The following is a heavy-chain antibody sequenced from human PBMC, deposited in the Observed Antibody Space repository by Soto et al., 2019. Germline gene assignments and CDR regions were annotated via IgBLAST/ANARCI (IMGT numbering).Heavy chain of an antibody. CDR2: IKTKTDGGTT. CDR1: GFTFSDTW. CDR3: SSRPLGYSAYGSQR. Sequence: EVHLVESGGGLVKPGGSLRLSCAASGFTFSDTWMNWVRQAPGKGLEWVGRIKTKTDGGTTEYAAPVKGRFTISRDDSQNTLYLQMSSLKIEDTAVYYCSSRPLGYSAYGSQRWGQGTRVTVSS. J-gene: IGHJ4*02. D-gene: IGHD5-12*01. V-gene: IGHV3-15*01.